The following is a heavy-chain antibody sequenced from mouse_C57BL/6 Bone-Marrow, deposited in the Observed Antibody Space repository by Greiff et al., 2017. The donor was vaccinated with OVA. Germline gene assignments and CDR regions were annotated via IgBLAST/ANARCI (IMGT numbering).Heavy chain of an antibody. J-gene: IGHJ1*03. D-gene: IGHD1-1*02. CDR2: IAPANGNT. CDR3: ARSGSYVGWYFDV. CDR1: GFNIKNTY. V-gene: IGHV14-3*01. Sequence: EVMLVESVAELVRPGASVKLSCTASGFNIKNTYMHWVKQRPEQGLEWIGRIAPANGNTKYAPKFQGKATITADTSTKTAYLQLSSQTSEDTAIYYGARSGSYVGWYFDVWGTGTTVTVSS.